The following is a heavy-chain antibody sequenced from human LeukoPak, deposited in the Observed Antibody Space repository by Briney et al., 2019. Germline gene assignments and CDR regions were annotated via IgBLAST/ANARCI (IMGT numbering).Heavy chain of an antibody. V-gene: IGHV3-7*03. CDR3: VKDSPPRYSGSPPAY. CDR2: INKDGGEK. CDR1: GFTFSSYW. D-gene: IGHD1-26*01. J-gene: IGHJ4*02. Sequence: QSGGSLRLSCAASGFTFSSYWMSWVRQAPGKGLEWVANINKDGGEKYYVDSVKGRFTISRDNAKNSLYLQMNSLRADDTAVYYCVKDSPPRYSGSPPAYWGQGTLVTVPS.